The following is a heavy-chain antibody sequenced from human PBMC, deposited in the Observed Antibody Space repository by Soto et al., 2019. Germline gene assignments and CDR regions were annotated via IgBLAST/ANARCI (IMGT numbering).Heavy chain of an antibody. Sequence: GESLKISCNGSGYSFTSYWISWVRQMPGKGLEWMGRIDPSDSYTNYSPSFQGHVTISADKSISTAYLQWSSLKASDTAMYYCARQAMVTKQLYFDYWGQGTLVTVSS. V-gene: IGHV5-10-1*01. CDR3: ARQAMVTKQLYFDY. CDR2: IDPSDSYT. CDR1: GYSFTSYW. D-gene: IGHD5-18*01. J-gene: IGHJ4*02.